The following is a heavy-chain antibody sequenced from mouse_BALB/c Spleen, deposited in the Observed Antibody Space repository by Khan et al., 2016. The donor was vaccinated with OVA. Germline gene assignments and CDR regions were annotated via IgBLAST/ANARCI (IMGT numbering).Heavy chain of an antibody. Sequence: EVQLQESGPGLVKPSQSLSLTCTFTGYSITSGYGWNWIRQFPGNKLEWMGYISYSGSTNYNPSLQRRISIPRDTSKNQFCLQLNSVTTEDTATYYCARTARIKYWGQGTTLTVSS. CDR1: GYSITSGYG. CDR2: ISYSGST. J-gene: IGHJ2*01. CDR3: ARTARIKY. D-gene: IGHD1-2*01. V-gene: IGHV3-2*02.